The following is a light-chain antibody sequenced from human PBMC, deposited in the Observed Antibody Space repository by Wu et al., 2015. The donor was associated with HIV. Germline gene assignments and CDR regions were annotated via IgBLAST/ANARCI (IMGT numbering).Light chain of an antibody. J-gene: IGKJ1*01. V-gene: IGKV3-11*01. Sequence: EIVLTQSPATLSLSPGERVTLSCRASQSVSSYLAWYQQKPGQAPRLLIYDASNRATGIPARFSGSGSETEFTLTISSLQSEDFAIYYCQQYASPPRTFGQGTKVE. CDR2: DAS. CDR3: QQYASPPRT. CDR1: QSVSSY.